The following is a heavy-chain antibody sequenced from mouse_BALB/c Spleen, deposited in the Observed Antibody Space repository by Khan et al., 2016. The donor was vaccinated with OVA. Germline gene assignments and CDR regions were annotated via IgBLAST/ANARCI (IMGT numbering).Heavy chain of an antibody. D-gene: IGHD2-2*01. CDR1: GFTFNIFG. J-gene: IGHJ2*01. CDR3: ARGWGYDGGFDY. V-gene: IGHV5-17*02. CDR2: ISSGSSTI. Sequence: EVELVESGGGLVQPGGSRKLSCATSGFTFNIFGMHWVRQAPEKGLEWVAYISSGSSTIYYADTVKGRFTISRDNPKNTVFLQMTSLRSEDTAMYYWARGWGYDGGFDYWGQGTTLTVSS.